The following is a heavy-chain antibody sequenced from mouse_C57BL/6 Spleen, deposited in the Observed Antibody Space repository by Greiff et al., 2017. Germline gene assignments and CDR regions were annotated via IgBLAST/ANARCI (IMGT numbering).Heavy chain of an antibody. D-gene: IGHD1-1*01. Sequence: QVQLQQSGAELVKPGASVKISCKASGYAFSSYWMNWVKQRPGKGLEWIGQIYPGDGDTNYNGNFKGKATLTADKSSSTAYMQLSSLTSEDSAVYFCAKEGATVAFDYWGQGTTLTVSS. CDR2: IYPGDGDT. J-gene: IGHJ2*01. V-gene: IGHV1-80*01. CDR3: AKEGATVAFDY. CDR1: GYAFSSYW.